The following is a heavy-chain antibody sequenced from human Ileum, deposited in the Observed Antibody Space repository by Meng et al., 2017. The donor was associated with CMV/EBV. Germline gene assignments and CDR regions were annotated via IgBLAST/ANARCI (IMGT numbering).Heavy chain of an antibody. CDR1: GFTFSSYE. D-gene: IGHD3/OR15-3a*01. V-gene: IGHV3-48*03. CDR3: ARDRGDRTAYYGDFDY. Sequence: GGSLRPPCAASGFTFSSYEMNWVRQAPGKGLEWVSYISSGGTTIYYADSVKGRFTISRDNAKNSLYLQMNSLRAEDTSVYYCARDRGDRTAYYGDFDYWGQGTLVTVSS. CDR2: ISSGGTTI. J-gene: IGHJ4*02.